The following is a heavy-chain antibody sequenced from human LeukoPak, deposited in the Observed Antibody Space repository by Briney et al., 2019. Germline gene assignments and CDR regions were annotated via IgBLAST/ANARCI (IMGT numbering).Heavy chain of an antibody. J-gene: IGHJ3*02. CDR2: ISSSSSYI. Sequence: GGSLRLSCAASGFTFSSYSMNWVRQAPGKGLEWVSSISSSSSYIYYADSVKGRFTISRDNAKNSLYLQMNSLRAEDTAVYYCARNDPVAAAGMSIWGQGTMVTVSS. V-gene: IGHV3-21*01. CDR1: GFTFSSYS. CDR3: ARNDPVAAAGMSI. D-gene: IGHD6-13*01.